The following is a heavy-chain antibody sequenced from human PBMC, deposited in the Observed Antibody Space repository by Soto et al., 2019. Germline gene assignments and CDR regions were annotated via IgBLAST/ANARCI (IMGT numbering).Heavy chain of an antibody. J-gene: IGHJ6*02. Sequence: ASVKLSCKASGYPFTGYAMHWVRQAPGQRLEWMGWINAGNGNTKYSQKFQGRVTITRDTSASTAYMELSSLRSEDTAVYYCAMLKLPAGAGTYGMDCCGQGTNVTVSS. CDR2: INAGNGNT. D-gene: IGHD6-19*01. V-gene: IGHV1-3*01. CDR1: GYPFTGYA. CDR3: AMLKLPAGAGTYGMDC.